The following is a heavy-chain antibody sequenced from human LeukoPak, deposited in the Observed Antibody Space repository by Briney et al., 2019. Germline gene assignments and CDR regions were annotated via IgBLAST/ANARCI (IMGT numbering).Heavy chain of an antibody. Sequence: SETLSLTCTVSGVSVSNYFWSWIRQPAGKGLEWIGRIYTTESTNYNPSLKSRVTLSVDTSRNQFSLKLSSVTAADTAVYYCVKDSSGSSVARGWFDPWGQGILVTVSS. J-gene: IGHJ5*02. V-gene: IGHV4-4*07. CDR1: GVSVSNYF. D-gene: IGHD3-10*01. CDR2: IYTTEST. CDR3: VKDSSGSSVARGWFDP.